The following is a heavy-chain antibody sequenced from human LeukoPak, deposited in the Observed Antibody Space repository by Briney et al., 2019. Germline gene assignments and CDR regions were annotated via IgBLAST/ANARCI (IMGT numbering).Heavy chain of an antibody. CDR2: INPDSCDT. V-gene: IGHV1-2*02. CDR1: GYTFTTYS. Sequence: ASVNLSCKASGYTFTTYSIHWVRQAPGQGLECMGWINPDSCDTNYAQTCQGRVTVTRDTSISTVYLELSRLRSDDTDVYYCARDPSTVTTRHLDYWGQGTLVTVSS. CDR3: ARDPSTVTTRHLDY. D-gene: IGHD4-17*01. J-gene: IGHJ4*02.